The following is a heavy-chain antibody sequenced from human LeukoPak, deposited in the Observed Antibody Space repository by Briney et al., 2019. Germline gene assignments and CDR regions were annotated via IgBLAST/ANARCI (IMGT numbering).Heavy chain of an antibody. D-gene: IGHD3-10*01. V-gene: IGHV3-23*01. J-gene: IGHJ4*02. CDR3: AKRGVVVRVILVGFHKEAYYFES. Sequence: PGGPLRLSCAVSGITVSNYGMSGFRQAPGKGWEWGACFGDSSGRPRHAHSGNGRFTISRDNRKNTLYLQLNSLRAEDTAVYFGAKRGVVVRVILVGFHKEAYYFESWGQGALVTVSS. CDR1: GITVSNYG. CDR2: FGDSSGRP.